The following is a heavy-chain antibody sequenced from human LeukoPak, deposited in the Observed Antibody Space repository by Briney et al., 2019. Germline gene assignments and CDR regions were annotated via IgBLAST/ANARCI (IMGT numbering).Heavy chain of an antibody. CDR2: ISSSSSYI. CDR1: GFTFSSYE. CDR3: ASTTTGVAGYYYMDV. J-gene: IGHJ6*03. D-gene: IGHD6-19*01. Sequence: GGSLRLSCAASGFTFSSYEMNWVRQAPGKGLEWVSSISSSSSYIYYADSVKGRFTISRDNAKNSLYLQMNSLRAEDTAVYYCASTTTGVAGYYYMDVWGKGTTVTISS. V-gene: IGHV3-21*01.